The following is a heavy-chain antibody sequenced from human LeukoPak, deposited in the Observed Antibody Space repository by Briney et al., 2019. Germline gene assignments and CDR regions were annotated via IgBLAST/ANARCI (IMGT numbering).Heavy chain of an antibody. D-gene: IGHD2/OR15-2a*01. V-gene: IGHV1-2*02. Sequence: WASMKLSCKSSGFTFSDYYIHWVRQAHGQGLEWMGYIGPHSSATSTPQEFQGRVTMTRDTSMSTAYMELTRLTSDDTAVYYCAREGNGLLSKDFDYWGQGTLITVSS. CDR2: IGPHSSAT. CDR3: AREGNGLLSKDFDY. J-gene: IGHJ4*02. CDR1: GFTFSDYY.